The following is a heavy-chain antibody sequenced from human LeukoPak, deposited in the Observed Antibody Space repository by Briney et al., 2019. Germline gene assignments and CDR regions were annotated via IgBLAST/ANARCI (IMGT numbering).Heavy chain of an antibody. CDR1: GFTFGDYG. J-gene: IGHJ6*03. D-gene: IGHD1-14*01. CDR2: ISTSSSYI. CDR3: ARDRGNQRGYYYYYMDV. Sequence: GGSLRLSCEGSGFTFGDYGVGWFRQAPGKGLEWVSSISTSSSYIYYADSVKGRFTISRDNAKNSLYLQMNSLRAEDTAVYYCARDRGNQRGYYYYYMDVWGKGTTVTVSS. V-gene: IGHV3-21*01.